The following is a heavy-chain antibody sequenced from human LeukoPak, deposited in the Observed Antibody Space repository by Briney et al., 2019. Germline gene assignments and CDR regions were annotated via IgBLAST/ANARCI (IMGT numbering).Heavy chain of an antibody. D-gene: IGHD2/OR15-2a*01. CDR3: ATFFRSGTFDY. CDR1: GFTFSQPW. V-gene: IGHV3-7*05. J-gene: IGHJ4*02. Sequence: PGGSLRLSCTASGFTFSQPWMGWVRQAPGQGLEWVANIKPDGSGKYYADSVKGRFTISRDNAENSLYLQVNGLRAEDTAVYYCATFFRSGTFDYWGQGTLVTVSS. CDR2: IKPDGSGK.